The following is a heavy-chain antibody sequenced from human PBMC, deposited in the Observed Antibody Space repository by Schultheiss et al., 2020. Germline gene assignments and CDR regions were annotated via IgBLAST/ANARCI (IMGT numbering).Heavy chain of an antibody. J-gene: IGHJ4*02. Sequence: GESLKISCAASGFTFSSYWMHWVRQAPGKGLVWVSRINSDGSSTSYADSMKGRFTISRDNAKNTLYLQMNSLRAEDTAVYYCARLRRDGYNDFDYWGQGTLVTVSS. D-gene: IGHD5-24*01. CDR3: ARLRRDGYNDFDY. CDR1: GFTFSSYW. CDR2: INSDGSST. V-gene: IGHV3-74*01.